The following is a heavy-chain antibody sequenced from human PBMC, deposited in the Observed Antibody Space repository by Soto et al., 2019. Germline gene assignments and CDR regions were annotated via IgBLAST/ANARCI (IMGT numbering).Heavy chain of an antibody. J-gene: IGHJ6*02. CDR3: AKEDYGSGSYYGDAYYYYYGMDV. V-gene: IGHV3-30*18. D-gene: IGHD3-10*01. CDR2: ISYDGSNK. CDR1: GXTFSSYG. Sequence: LRLSCAASGXTFSSYGMHWVRQAPGKGLEWVAVISYDGSNKYYADPVKGRFTISRDNSKNTLYLQMNSLRAEDTAVYYCAKEDYGSGSYYGDAYYYYYGMDVWGQGTTVTVSS.